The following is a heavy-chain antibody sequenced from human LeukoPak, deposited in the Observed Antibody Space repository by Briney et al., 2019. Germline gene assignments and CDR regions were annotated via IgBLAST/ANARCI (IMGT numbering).Heavy chain of an antibody. D-gene: IGHD3-10*01. Sequence: PSETLSLTCTVSGGSISSYYWSWIRQPPGKGLEWIGYIYYSGSTNYNPSLKSRVTISVDTSKNQFSLKLSSVTAADTAVYYCARIRGVILEYYLDYWGQGTLVTVSS. J-gene: IGHJ4*02. CDR2: IYYSGST. CDR1: GGSISSYY. V-gene: IGHV4-59*01. CDR3: ARIRGVILEYYLDY.